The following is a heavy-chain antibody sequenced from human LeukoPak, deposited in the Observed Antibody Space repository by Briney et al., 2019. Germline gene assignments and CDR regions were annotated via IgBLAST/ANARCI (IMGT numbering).Heavy chain of an antibody. J-gene: IGHJ4*02. CDR1: GFTFSDYG. Sequence: GKSLRLSCAASGFTFSDYGMHWPRQAPGKGLEWVAVISWNGGEEHYGNSVRGRFTISRDNSKNMVYLQMNSLRVEDTAVYYCAKEQGYTGWLTTGHWGQGALVTVSS. CDR2: ISWNGGEE. CDR3: AKEQGYTGWLTTGH. D-gene: IGHD6-19*01. V-gene: IGHV3-30*18.